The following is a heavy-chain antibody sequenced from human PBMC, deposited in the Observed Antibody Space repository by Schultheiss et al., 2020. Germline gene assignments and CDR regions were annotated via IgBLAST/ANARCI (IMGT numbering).Heavy chain of an antibody. CDR1: GFTFSSYA. CDR2: ISYDGSMK. Sequence: GGSLRLSCAASGFTFSSYAMHWVRQAPGKGLEWVAIISYDGSMKYYADSVKGRFTISRDNSKNTLYLQMNSLRAEDTAVYYCARDSGAIDDWGQGTLVTVSS. V-gene: IGHV3-30-3*01. D-gene: IGHD1-26*01. J-gene: IGHJ4*01. CDR3: ARDSGAIDD.